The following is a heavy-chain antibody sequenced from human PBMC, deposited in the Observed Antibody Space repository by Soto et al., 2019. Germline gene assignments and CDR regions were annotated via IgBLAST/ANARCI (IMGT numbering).Heavy chain of an antibody. D-gene: IGHD2-2*01. CDR2: IYYSGST. V-gene: IGHV4-30-4*01. CDR1: GGSISSGGYY. J-gene: IGHJ4*02. Sequence: SETLSLTCTVSGGSISSGGYYWSWIRQPPGKGLEWIGYIYYSGSTYYNPSLKSRVTISVDTSKNQFSLKLSSVTAADTAVYYCARANIKDIVVVPAAVDYWGQGTLVTVSS. CDR3: ARANIKDIVVVPAAVDY.